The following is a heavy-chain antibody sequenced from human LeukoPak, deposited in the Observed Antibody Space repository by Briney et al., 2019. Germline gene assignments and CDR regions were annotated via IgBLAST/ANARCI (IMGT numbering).Heavy chain of an antibody. D-gene: IGHD3-9*01. CDR1: GFTFSSYG. J-gene: IGHJ4*02. CDR2: LSHSGGSA. CDR3: AKLGFLTGSFDS. V-gene: IGHV3-23*01. Sequence: PGGSLRLSCAASGFTFSSYGMHWVRQAPGKGLEWVSSLSHSGGSAYYTDSVKGRFTISRDNSKNTLYLHMNSLRVGDTAVYFCAKLGFLTGSFDSWGQGTLVSVSS.